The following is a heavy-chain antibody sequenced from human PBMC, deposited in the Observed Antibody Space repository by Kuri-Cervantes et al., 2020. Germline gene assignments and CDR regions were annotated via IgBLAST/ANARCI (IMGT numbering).Heavy chain of an antibody. CDR3: YSSSHAFDI. D-gene: IGHD6-13*01. CDR1: GYTFTGYY. J-gene: IGHJ3*02. V-gene: IGHV1-18*04. CDR2: IGAYNGNT. Sequence: ASVKVSCKASGYTFTGYYMYWVRQAPGQGLEWMGWIGAYNGNTNYAQKLQGRVTMTTDTSTSTAYMELRSLRSDDTAVYYCYSSSHAFDIWGQGTMVTVSS.